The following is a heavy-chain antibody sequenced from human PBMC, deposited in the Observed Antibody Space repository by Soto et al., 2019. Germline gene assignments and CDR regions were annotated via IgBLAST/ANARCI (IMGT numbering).Heavy chain of an antibody. J-gene: IGHJ4*02. Sequence: EVQLVESGGGLVQPGGSLRLSCAASGFTFRGSAIHWVRQASGKGLEWVGRIRSKANSYATAYAASVKGRFTRSRDDSKNTAYLQMNSLKTEDTAVYYCTIRLVRSSGCYYFDYWGQGTLVTVSS. CDR1: GFTFRGSA. V-gene: IGHV3-73*02. CDR2: IRSKANSYAT. CDR3: TIRLVRSSGCYYFDY. D-gene: IGHD6-19*01.